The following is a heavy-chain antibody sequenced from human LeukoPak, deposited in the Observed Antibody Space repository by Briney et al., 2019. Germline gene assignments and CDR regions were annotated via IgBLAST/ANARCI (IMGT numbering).Heavy chain of an antibody. V-gene: IGHV1-2*02. CDR1: GYTFTGYY. CDR3: AREYEWELHGMDV. J-gene: IGHJ6*02. Sequence: GASVKVSCKASGYTFTGYYMHWVRQAPGQGLEWMGWINPNSGGTNYAQKFQGRVTMTGDTSISTAYMELSRLRSDDTAVYYCAREYEWELHGMDVWGQGTTVTVSS. D-gene: IGHD1-26*01. CDR2: INPNSGGT.